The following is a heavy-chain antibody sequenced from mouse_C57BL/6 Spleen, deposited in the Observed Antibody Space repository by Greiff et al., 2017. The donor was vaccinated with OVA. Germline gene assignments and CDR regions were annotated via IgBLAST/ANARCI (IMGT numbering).Heavy chain of an antibody. CDR3: ARSRVITTVVGDY. J-gene: IGHJ2*01. CDR1: GYTFTSYW. V-gene: IGHV1-55*01. D-gene: IGHD1-1*01. Sequence: QVQLQQSGAELVKPGASVKMSCKASGYTFTSYWITWVKQRPGQGLEWIGDIYPGSGSTNYNEKFKSKATLTVDTSSSTAYMQLSSLTSEDSAVYYCARSRVITTVVGDYWGQGTTLTVSS. CDR2: IYPGSGST.